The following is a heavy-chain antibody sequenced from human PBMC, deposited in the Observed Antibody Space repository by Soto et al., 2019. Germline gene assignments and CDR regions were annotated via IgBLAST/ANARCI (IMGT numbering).Heavy chain of an antibody. CDR1: GGSISSGGYY. D-gene: IGHD3-22*01. CDR3: ARVGPRNYYDSSGYYYYFDY. V-gene: IGHV4-31*03. CDR2: IYYIGST. Sequence: SETLSLTCTVSGGSISSGGYYWSWIRQHPGKGLEWIGYIYYIGSTYYNPSLKSRVTISVDTSKNQFSLKLSSVTAADTAAYYCARVGPRNYYDSSGYYYYFDYWGQGTLVTVPQ. J-gene: IGHJ4*02.